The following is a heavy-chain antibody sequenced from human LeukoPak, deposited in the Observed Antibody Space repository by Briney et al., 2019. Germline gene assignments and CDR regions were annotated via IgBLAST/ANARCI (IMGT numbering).Heavy chain of an antibody. V-gene: IGHV3-7*01. CDR3: ARGDLDY. CDR2: VNRDGSET. J-gene: IGHJ4*01. Sequence: GGSLRLSCAASGFALSSHWMTWVRQVPGRGPEWVANVNRDGSETYYLDSVKGRFAISRDNARNSVYLEMNSLRVEDTAVYLCARGDLDYWGQGTLVTVSS. CDR1: GFALSSHW.